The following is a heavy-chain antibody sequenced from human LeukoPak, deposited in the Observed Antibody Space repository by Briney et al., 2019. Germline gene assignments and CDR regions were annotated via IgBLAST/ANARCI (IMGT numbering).Heavy chain of an antibody. CDR3: ARDHCSSTSCHDVVDY. V-gene: IGHV3-33*01. CDR2: IWYDGSNK. CDR1: GFTFSSCG. D-gene: IGHD2-2*01. J-gene: IGHJ4*02. Sequence: PGGSLRLSCAASGFTFSSCGMHWVRQAPGKGLEWVAVIWYDGSNKYYADSVKGRFTISRDNSKNTLYLQMNSLRAEDTAVYYCARDHCSSTSCHDVVDYWGQGTLVTVSS.